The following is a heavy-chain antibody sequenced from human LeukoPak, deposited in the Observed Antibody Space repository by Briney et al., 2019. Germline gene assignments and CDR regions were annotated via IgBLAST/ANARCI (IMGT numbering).Heavy chain of an antibody. CDR2: ISNNGGYT. V-gene: IGHV3-23*01. D-gene: IGHD2-15*01. Sequence: GGSLRLSCAASGFTFSSYAMSWVRQAPGKGLEWVSAISNNGGYTYYADSVQGRFTISRDNSKSTLCLQMNSLRAEDTAVYHCAKQLGYCSDGSCYFLYWGQGTPVTVSS. J-gene: IGHJ4*02. CDR3: AKQLGYCSDGSCYFLY. CDR1: GFTFSSYA.